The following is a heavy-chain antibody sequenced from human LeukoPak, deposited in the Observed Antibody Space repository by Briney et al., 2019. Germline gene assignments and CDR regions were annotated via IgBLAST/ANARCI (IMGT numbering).Heavy chain of an antibody. CDR3: ARDLGMATVTTGGYYYYGMDV. D-gene: IGHD4-17*01. Sequence: GGSLRFSCAASGFTFSSYSMNWVRQVPGKGLEWVSSISSSSSYIYYADSVKGRFTISRDNAKNSLYLQMNSLRAEDTAVYYCARDLGMATVTTGGYYYYGMDVWGQGTTVTVSS. J-gene: IGHJ6*02. CDR1: GFTFSSYS. V-gene: IGHV3-21*01. CDR2: ISSSSSYI.